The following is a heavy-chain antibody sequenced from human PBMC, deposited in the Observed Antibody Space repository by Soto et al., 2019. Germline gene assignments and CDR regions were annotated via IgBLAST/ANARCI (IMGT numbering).Heavy chain of an antibody. Sequence: SETLSLTCAVSGYSISSGYYWGWLRQPPGKGLEWIGSLYHGGSTYYNPSLNSRVTLSIDMTNNHVSLILNSVTAADTAVYYCARVGPWVPYYYDSSPYTFENWFDPWGQGTLVTVSS. D-gene: IGHD3-22*01. CDR2: LYHGGST. V-gene: IGHV4-38-2*01. CDR3: ARVGPWVPYYYDSSPYTFENWFDP. J-gene: IGHJ5*02. CDR1: GYSISSGYY.